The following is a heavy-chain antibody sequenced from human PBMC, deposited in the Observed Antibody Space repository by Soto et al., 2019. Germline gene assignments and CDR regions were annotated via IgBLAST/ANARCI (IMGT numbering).Heavy chain of an antibody. CDR2: IYYSGST. V-gene: IGHV4-30-4*01. Sequence: SETLSLTCTVSGGSISSGDYYWSWIRQPPGKGLEWIGYIYYSGSTYYNPSLKSRVTISVDTSKNQFSLKLSSVTAADTAVYYCARVSLTLYYFDYWGQGTLVTVSS. J-gene: IGHJ4*02. CDR3: ARVSLTLYYFDY. CDR1: GGSISSGDYY.